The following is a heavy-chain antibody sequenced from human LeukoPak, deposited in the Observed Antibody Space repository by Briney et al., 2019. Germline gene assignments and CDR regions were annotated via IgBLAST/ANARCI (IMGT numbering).Heavy chain of an antibody. D-gene: IGHD2/OR15-2a*01. CDR2: IKKDGSDK. J-gene: IGHJ4*02. CDR1: GFTFSDYW. Sequence: PGGSLRLSCAASGFTFSDYWMSWVRQPPGKGPEWVANIKKDGSDKYYVDSVKGRFTISRDNAKNSLYLQMNSLRAEDTAVYYCARGGFTFGYWGQGSLVTVSS. CDR3: ARGGFTFGY. V-gene: IGHV3-7*04.